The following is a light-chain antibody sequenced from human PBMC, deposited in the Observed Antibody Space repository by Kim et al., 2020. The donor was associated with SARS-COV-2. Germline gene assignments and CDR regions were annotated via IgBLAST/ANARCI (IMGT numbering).Light chain of an antibody. CDR2: SAS. CDR3: HQFTCSPPYT. V-gene: IGKV4-1*01. CDR1: QSVLYSPDNSNC. Sequence: DIVMTQSRDSLAVSLGERATINCKSSQSVLYSPDNSNCLAWYQHKVGQPPKLLIYSASTRESGVPDRFAGSGAVTDFTLTISNLQAEDLAVYYGHQFTCSPPYTLGQGTKLE. J-gene: IGKJ2*01.